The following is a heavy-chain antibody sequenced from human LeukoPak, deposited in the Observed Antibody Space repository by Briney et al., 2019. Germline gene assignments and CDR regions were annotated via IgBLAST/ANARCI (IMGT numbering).Heavy chain of an antibody. CDR3: ASPSRYGDSNFDY. CDR2: ISVYNGNT. Sequence: ASVKVSCKASGYTFTSYGISWVRQAPGQGLEWMGWISVYNGNTNYAQKLQGRVTMTTDTSTSTAYMELRSLRSDDTAVYHCASPSRYGDSNFDYWGQGTLVTVSS. D-gene: IGHD4-17*01. V-gene: IGHV1-18*01. J-gene: IGHJ4*02. CDR1: GYTFTSYG.